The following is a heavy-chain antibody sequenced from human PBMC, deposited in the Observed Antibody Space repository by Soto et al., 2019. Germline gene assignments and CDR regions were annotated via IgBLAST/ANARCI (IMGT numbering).Heavy chain of an antibody. J-gene: IGHJ5*02. CDR3: TRAAGGTPYWLDP. V-gene: IGHV1-8*01. Sequence: QVQLVQSGAEVKKPGASVKVSCKASGYTFSSHDINWVRQAPGQGLEWMGWMNPRSGNTGYAQRFQGRLTMTRNTSMSTAYMELRSLRSDDTALYYCTRAAGGTPYWLDPWGQGTLVTVSS. CDR1: GYTFSSHD. CDR2: MNPRSGNT. D-gene: IGHD3-16*01.